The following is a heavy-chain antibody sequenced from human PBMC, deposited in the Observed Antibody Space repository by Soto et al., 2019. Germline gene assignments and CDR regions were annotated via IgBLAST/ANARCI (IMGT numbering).Heavy chain of an antibody. J-gene: IGHJ3*02. CDR1: GFTFSNAW. D-gene: IGHD1-26*01. V-gene: IGHV3-15*01. CDR3: TTAGIVGATDAFDI. Sequence: GGSLRLSCAASGFTFSNAWMSWVRQAPGKGLEWVGRIKSKTDGGTTDYAAPVKGRFTISRDDSKNTLYLQMNSLKTEDTAVYYCTTAGIVGATDAFDIWGQGTMVTVSS. CDR2: IKSKTDGGTT.